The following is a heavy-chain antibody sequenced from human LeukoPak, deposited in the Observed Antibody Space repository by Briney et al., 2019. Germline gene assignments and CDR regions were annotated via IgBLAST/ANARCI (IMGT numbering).Heavy chain of an antibody. CDR3: AKGLTGHAGY. Sequence: GGSLRLSCAASGFTFSSYAMHWVRQAPGKGLEWVAVISYDGSNKYYADSVKGRFTISRDNSKNTLYLQMNSLRAEDTAVYYCAKGLTGHAGYWGQGTLVTVSS. D-gene: IGHD3-9*01. CDR2: ISYDGSNK. V-gene: IGHV3-30*04. J-gene: IGHJ4*02. CDR1: GFTFSSYA.